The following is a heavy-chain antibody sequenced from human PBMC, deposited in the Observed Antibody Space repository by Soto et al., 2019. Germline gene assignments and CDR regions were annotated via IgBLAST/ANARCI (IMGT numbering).Heavy chain of an antibody. CDR2: IKSKTDGGTT. V-gene: IGHV3-15*07. CDR3: TTPAPSYGDYGYNYYYYGMDV. D-gene: IGHD4-17*01. CDR1: GFTFSNAW. Sequence: GGSLRLSCAASGFTFSNAWMNWVRQAPGKGLEWVGRIKSKTDGGTTDYAAPVKGRFTISRDDSKNTLYRQMNSLKTEDTAVYYCTTPAPSYGDYGYNYYYYGMDVWGQGTTVTVSS. J-gene: IGHJ6*02.